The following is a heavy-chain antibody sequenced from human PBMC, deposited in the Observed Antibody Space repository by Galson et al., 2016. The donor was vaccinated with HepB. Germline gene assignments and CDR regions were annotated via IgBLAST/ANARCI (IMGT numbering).Heavy chain of an antibody. D-gene: IGHD5-18*01. CDR3: ASEYSCGYFYY. CDR1: GFTFSSYS. CDR2: ISSSSSYI. V-gene: IGHV3-21*01. Sequence: SLRLSCAASGFTFSSYSMNWVRQAPGKGLEWVSSISSSSSYIYYADSVKGRFTISRDNAKNSLYLQMNSLRAEDTAVYYCASEYSCGYFYYWGQGTLATVSS. J-gene: IGHJ4*02.